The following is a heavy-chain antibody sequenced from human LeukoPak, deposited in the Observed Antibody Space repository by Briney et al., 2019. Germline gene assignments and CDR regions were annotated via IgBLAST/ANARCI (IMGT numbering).Heavy chain of an antibody. V-gene: IGHV4-34*01. D-gene: IGHD6-19*01. CDR3: ASLWAVADTTFDY. CDR2: INHSGST. J-gene: IGHJ4*02. CDR1: GGSFSGYY. Sequence: SETLSLTCAVYGGSFSGYYWSWIRQPPGKGLEWIGEINHSGSTNYSPSLKSRVTISVDTSKNQFSLKLSSVTAADTAVYYCASLWAVADTTFDYWGQGTLVTVSS.